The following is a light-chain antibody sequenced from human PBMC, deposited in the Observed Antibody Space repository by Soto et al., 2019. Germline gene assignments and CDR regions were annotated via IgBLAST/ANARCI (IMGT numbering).Light chain of an antibody. V-gene: IGKV4-1*01. Sequence: DIVMTESPDSLAGSLDERATINCKSSQSVLYSSINKNYLAWYQPKPGQPPKLLIYWASTRESGVPERFSGSGSGTDFTLPITSLQAEDVAVYYCQQYYSIPPTFGQGTKVEIK. CDR3: QQYYSIPPT. J-gene: IGKJ1*01. CDR1: QSVLYSSINKNY. CDR2: WAS.